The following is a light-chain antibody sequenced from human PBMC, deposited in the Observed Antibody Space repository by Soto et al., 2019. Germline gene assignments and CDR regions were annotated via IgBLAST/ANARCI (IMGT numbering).Light chain of an antibody. Sequence: EIVLTQSPGTLSLSPGERATLSYRASQSVSSSFLAWYQQKPGQAPRLLIYGASNRATGIPDRFSGSGSGTDLTLTISRLEPEDFAVYYCQQYVTPPWAFGQGTKVAIE. CDR2: GAS. CDR3: QQYVTPPWA. J-gene: IGKJ1*01. V-gene: IGKV3-20*01. CDR1: QSVSSSF.